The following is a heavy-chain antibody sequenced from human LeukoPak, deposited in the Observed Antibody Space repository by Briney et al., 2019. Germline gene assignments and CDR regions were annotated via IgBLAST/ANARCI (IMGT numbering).Heavy chain of an antibody. Sequence: GGSLRPSCTVSGFIFSDFSMSWVRQAPGKGLEWVAVISYDGSNKYYADSVKGRFTISRDNSKNTLYLQMNSLRAEDTAVYYCARGVVVVVAATSNWVDPWGQGTPVTVSS. CDR1: GFIFSDFS. CDR3: ARGVVVVVAATSNWVDP. D-gene: IGHD2-15*01. CDR2: ISYDGSNK. V-gene: IGHV3-30*04. J-gene: IGHJ5*02.